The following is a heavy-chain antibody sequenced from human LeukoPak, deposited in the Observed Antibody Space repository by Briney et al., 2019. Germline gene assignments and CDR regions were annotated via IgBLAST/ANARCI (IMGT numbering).Heavy chain of an antibody. J-gene: IGHJ4*02. D-gene: IGHD6-13*01. V-gene: IGHV3-23*01. CDR2: ITGSGGDT. CDR3: AKGSASSRPYYFDY. CDR1: GFTFSNYV. Sequence: PGESLGLSCGASGFTFSNYVMTWVRQAPGKGLEWVSGITGSGGDTYHADSVRGRFTTSRDNSKSTLYLQMNSLRAEDTALYYCAKGSASSRPYYFDYWGQGILVTVSS.